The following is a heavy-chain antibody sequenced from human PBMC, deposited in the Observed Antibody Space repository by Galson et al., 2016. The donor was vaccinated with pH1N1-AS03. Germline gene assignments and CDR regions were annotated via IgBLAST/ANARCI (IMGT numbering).Heavy chain of an antibody. CDR1: GFTFTDYY. D-gene: IGHD5-18*01. Sequence: SLRLSCAASGFTFTDYYMTWIRQAPGKGLELISYISSRGSTKYYADSVNGRFAISRDDTKKSVYLQMDRLRVEDTAVYYCARDWGFSWTSRPTFDFWGQGTMVAVSA. J-gene: IGHJ3*01. CDR3: ARDWGFSWTSRPTFDF. CDR2: ISSRGSTK. V-gene: IGHV3-11*01.